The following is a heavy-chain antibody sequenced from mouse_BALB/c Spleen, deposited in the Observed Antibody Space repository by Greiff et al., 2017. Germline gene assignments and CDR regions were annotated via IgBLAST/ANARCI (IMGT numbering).Heavy chain of an antibody. CDR1: GFTFSSYA. Sequence: EVQRVESGGGLVKPGGSLKLSCAASGFTFSSYAMSWVRHTPEKRLEWVASISSGGSTYYPDSVKGRFTISRDNARNILYLQMSSVRSEDTAMYDCARDDSSWYFDDWGEGTTVTVSS. J-gene: IGHJ1*01. V-gene: IGHV5-6-5*01. CDR2: ISSGGST. D-gene: IGHD1-3*01. CDR3: ARDDSSWYFDD.